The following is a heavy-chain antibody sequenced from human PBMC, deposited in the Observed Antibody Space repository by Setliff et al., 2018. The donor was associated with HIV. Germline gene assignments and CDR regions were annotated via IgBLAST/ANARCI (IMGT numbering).Heavy chain of an antibody. J-gene: IGHJ3*02. CDR1: GYTFTGYY. V-gene: IGHV1-2*06. Sequence: ASVKVSCKASGYTFTGYYMHWVRQAPGQGLEWMGRINPNSGGTNYAQKFQGRVTMTRDTSISTAYMELSRLRSDDTAVYYCARPSFGSSSWKNDAFDIWCQGTMVTVSS. D-gene: IGHD6-13*01. CDR2: INPNSGGT. CDR3: ARPSFGSSSWKNDAFDI.